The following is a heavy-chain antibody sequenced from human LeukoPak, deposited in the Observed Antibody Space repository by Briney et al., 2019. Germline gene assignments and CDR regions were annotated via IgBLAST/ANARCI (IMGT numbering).Heavy chain of an antibody. CDR2: ISYDGSNK. J-gene: IGHJ3*02. V-gene: IGHV3-30*18. CDR3: AKDCSGYGSGSYYNGGGIRLAFDI. D-gene: IGHD3-10*01. Sequence: SGGSLRLSCAASGFTFSSYGMHWVRQAPGKGLEWVAVISYDGSNKYYADSVKGRFTIYRDNSKDTLYLQMNSLRAEDTAVYYCAKDCSGYGSGSYYNGGGIRLAFDIWGQGTMVTVSS. CDR1: GFTFSSYG.